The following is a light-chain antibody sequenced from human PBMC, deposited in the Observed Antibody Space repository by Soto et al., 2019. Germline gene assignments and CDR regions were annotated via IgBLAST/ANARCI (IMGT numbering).Light chain of an antibody. J-gene: IGLJ1*01. Sequence: QSVLTQPASVSGSPGQSITISCTGTSSDVGGYNYVSWYQQHPGKAPKLMIYEVSSRPSGVSNRFSGSKSGNTASLTISGLQAEDEADYYCSSYTSSSGVFGTGTKVTVL. V-gene: IGLV2-14*01. CDR1: SSDVGGYNY. CDR2: EVS. CDR3: SSYTSSSGV.